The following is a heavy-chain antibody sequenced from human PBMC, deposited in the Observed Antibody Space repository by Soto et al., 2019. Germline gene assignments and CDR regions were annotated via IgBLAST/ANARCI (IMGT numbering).Heavy chain of an antibody. V-gene: IGHV1-69*13. D-gene: IGHD6-19*01. CDR3: ARDPHGAVAGTFDY. J-gene: IGHJ4*02. CDR2: IIPIFGTA. CDR1: GGTFSSYA. Sequence: SLKVSCKASGGTFSSYAISWVRQAPGQGLEWMGGIIPIFGTANYAQKFQGRVTITADESTSTAYMELSSLRSEDTAVYYCARDPHGAVAGTFDYWGQGTLVTVSS.